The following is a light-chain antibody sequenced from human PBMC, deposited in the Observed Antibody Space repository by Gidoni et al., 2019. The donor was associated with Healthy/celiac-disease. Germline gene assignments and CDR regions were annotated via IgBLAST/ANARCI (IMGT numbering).Light chain of an antibody. J-gene: IGLJ2*01. V-gene: IGLV2-14*01. CDR3: SSYTSSSTLGHVV. Sequence: QSALTQPAPVSGSPGQSITIPCTGTSSDVGGYNYVSWYQQHPGKAPKLMIYEVSNRPSGVSKRFSGSKSGNTASLTISGLQAEDEADYYCSSYTSSSTLGHVVFGGGTKLTVL. CDR1: SSDVGGYNY. CDR2: EVS.